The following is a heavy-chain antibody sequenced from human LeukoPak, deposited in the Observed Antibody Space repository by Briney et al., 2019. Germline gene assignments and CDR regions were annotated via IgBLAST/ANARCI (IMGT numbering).Heavy chain of an antibody. CDR2: ISYDGSNK. CDR3: ARGANYDFWSPFDY. CDR1: GFTFSSYA. V-gene: IGHV3-30-3*01. Sequence: PGRSLRLSCAASGFTFSSYAMHWVRQAPGKGLEWVAVISYDGSNKYYADSVKGRFTISRDNSKNTLYLQMNSLRAEDTAVYYCARGANYDFWSPFDYWGQGTLVTVSS. J-gene: IGHJ4*02. D-gene: IGHD3-3*01.